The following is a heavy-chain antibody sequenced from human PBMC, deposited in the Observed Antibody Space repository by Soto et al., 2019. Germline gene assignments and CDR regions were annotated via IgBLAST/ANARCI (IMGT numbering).Heavy chain of an antibody. CDR1: GGSISSYY. Sequence: PSETLSLTCTVSGGSISSYYWSWIRQPPGKGLEWIGYIYYSGSTNYSPSLKSRVTISVDTSKNQFSLKLSSVTAADTAVYYCARDGFSSSWYGGFLSGMDVWGQGTTVTVSS. D-gene: IGHD6-13*01. V-gene: IGHV4-59*01. CDR3: ARDGFSSSWYGGFLSGMDV. J-gene: IGHJ6*02. CDR2: IYYSGST.